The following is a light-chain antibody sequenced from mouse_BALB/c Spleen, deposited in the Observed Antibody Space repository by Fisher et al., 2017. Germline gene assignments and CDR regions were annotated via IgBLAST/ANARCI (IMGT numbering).Light chain of an antibody. J-gene: IGKJ4*01. CDR2: LTS. CDR1: SSVSC. Sequence: IVITQSPALMSASPGEKVTMTCSASSSVSCMYWYQQKPRSSPKPWIYLTSNLASGVPARFSGSGSGTSYSLTISRMEAEDAATYYCQQRSSYPFTFGSGTKLEIK. CDR3: QQRSSYPFT. V-gene: IGKV4-68*01.